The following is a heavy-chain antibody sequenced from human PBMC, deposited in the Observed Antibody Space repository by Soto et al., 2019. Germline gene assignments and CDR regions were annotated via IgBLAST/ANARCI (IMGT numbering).Heavy chain of an antibody. CDR3: ARSYDRSGSIDY. CDR1: GGSISSGGYS. D-gene: IGHD3-22*01. CDR2: IYHSGST. J-gene: IGHJ4*02. V-gene: IGHV4-30-2*01. Sequence: SETLSLTCAVSGGSISSGGYSWSWIRQPPGKGLEWIGYIYHSGSTYYNPSLKSRVTISVDRSKNQFSLKLSPVTAADTAVYYCARSYDRSGSIDYWGQGTLVTVSS.